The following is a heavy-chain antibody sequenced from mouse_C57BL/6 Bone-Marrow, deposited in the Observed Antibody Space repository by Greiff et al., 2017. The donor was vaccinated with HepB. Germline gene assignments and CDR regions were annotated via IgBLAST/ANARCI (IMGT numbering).Heavy chain of an antibody. D-gene: IGHD1-1*01. V-gene: IGHV14-2*01. CDR2: IDPEDGET. CDR3: AKSPLFITTVVATRWYFDV. Sequence: EVQLQQSGAELVKPGASVKLSCTASGFNIKDYYMHWVKQRTEQGLEWIGRIDPEDGETKYAPKFQGKATITADTSSNTAYLQLSSLTSEDTAVYYCAKSPLFITTVVATRWYFDVWGTGTTVTVSS. CDR1: GFNIKDYY. J-gene: IGHJ1*03.